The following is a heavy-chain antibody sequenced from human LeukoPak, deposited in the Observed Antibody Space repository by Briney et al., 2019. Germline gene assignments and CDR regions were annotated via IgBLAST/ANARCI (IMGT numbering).Heavy chain of an antibody. CDR3: ASLPGYSSSWYVYYYYYMDV. J-gene: IGHJ6*03. CDR1: GFTFSSYG. CDR2: INSDARST. V-gene: IGHV3-74*01. Sequence: GGSLRLSCAASGFTFSSYGMSWVRQAPGKGLVWVSRINSDARSTSYADSVKGRFTISRDNAKNSLYLQMNSLRAEDTAVYYCASLPGYSSSWYVYYYYYMDVWGKGTTVTVSS. D-gene: IGHD6-13*01.